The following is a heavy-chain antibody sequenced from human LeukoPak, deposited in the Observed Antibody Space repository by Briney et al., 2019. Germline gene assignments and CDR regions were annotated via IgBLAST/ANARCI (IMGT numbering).Heavy chain of an antibody. D-gene: IGHD6-13*01. Sequence: ASVKVSCKASGGTFSSYAISWVRQAPGQGLEWMGGIIPIFGTANYAQKFQGRVTITADKSTSTAYMELSSLRSEDTAVYYCAREGIAAAGTRDAFDIWGQGTMVTVSS. CDR3: AREGIAAAGTRDAFDI. V-gene: IGHV1-69*06. CDR1: GGTFSSYA. J-gene: IGHJ3*02. CDR2: IIPIFGTA.